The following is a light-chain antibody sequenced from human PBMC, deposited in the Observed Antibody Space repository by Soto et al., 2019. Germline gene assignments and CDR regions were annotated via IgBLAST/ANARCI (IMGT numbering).Light chain of an antibody. J-gene: IGLJ1*01. CDR1: STDVGGYNY. CDR3: GSYTSTDTPFV. CDR2: KVS. V-gene: IGLV2-14*01. Sequence: QSALAQPSSVCGSPGQSMTMACTGTSTDVGGYNYVSWYQHHTGKGTKLIIYKVSNRPSGVSDRFSGSKSGNKASLIISNLEAEDESDYYCGSYTSTDTPFVFGTGTKVTVL.